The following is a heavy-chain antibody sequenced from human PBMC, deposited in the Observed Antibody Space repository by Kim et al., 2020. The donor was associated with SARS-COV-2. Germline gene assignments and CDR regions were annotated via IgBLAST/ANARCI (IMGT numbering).Heavy chain of an antibody. V-gene: IGHV1-3*01. Sequence: ASVKVSCKASGYTFTSYAMHWVRQAPGQRLEWMGWINAGNGNTKYSQKFQGRVTITRDTSASTAYMELSSLRSEDTAVYYCARGGRTGYYGSGSYYNLNWFDPWGQGTLVTVSS. CDR2: INAGNGNT. J-gene: IGHJ5*02. CDR3: ARGGRTGYYGSGSYYNLNWFDP. D-gene: IGHD3-10*01. CDR1: GYTFTSYA.